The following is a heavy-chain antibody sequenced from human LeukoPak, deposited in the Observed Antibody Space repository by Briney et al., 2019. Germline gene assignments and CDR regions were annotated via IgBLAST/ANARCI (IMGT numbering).Heavy chain of an antibody. CDR3: ARVKDYYDSSGGY. J-gene: IGHJ4*02. D-gene: IGHD3-22*01. CDR2: ISSSSSYI. V-gene: IGHV3-21*01. CDR1: GFTFSSYD. Sequence: GGSLRLSCAASGFTFSSYDMNWVRQAPAKGLEWVSSISSSSSYIYYADSVKGRFTISRDNAKNSLYLQMNSLRAEDTAVYYCARVKDYYDSSGGYWGQGTLVTVSS.